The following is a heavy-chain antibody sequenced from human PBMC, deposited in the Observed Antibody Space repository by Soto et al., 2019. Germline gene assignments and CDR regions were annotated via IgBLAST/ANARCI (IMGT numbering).Heavy chain of an antibody. CDR1: GFTVSSNY. Sequence: PGGSLRLSCAASGFTVSSNYLTWVRQAPGKGLKWVSVLYPNGRAYYADSVKGRFTISTDNSQNSVYLQMNTLRAEDMAMYYCARGLGREYEDNRNYFHLDYWGQGTLVTVSS. CDR3: ARGLGREYEDNRNYFHLDY. J-gene: IGHJ4*02. D-gene: IGHD1-20*01. CDR2: LYPNGRA. V-gene: IGHV3-53*01.